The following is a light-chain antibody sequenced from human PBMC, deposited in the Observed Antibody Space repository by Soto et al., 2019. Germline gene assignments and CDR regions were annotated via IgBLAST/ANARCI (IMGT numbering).Light chain of an antibody. CDR3: FSYAGDYTFV. J-gene: IGLJ1*01. CDR1: SSDVGGYNY. CDR2: DVT. V-gene: IGLV2-11*01. Sequence: QSARTQPRSVSGSPGQSVTISCTGTSSDVGGYNYVSWYQQYPGKAPKLMICDVTTRPSGIPDRFSGSKSGNTASLTISGLQAEDEADYYCFSYAGDYTFVFGTGTKLTVL.